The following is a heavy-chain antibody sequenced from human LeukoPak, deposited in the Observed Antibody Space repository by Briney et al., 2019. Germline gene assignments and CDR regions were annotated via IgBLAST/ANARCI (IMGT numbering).Heavy chain of an antibody. CDR3: ARGRDPYYDSSGPIQH. J-gene: IGHJ1*01. CDR2: IYYSGST. CDR1: GGSISSYY. V-gene: IGHV4-59*01. D-gene: IGHD3-22*01. Sequence: SETLSLTCNVSGGSISSYYWSWIRQPPGKGLEWIGYIYYSGSTNYNPSLKSRVTISVDTSKNRFSLKLSSVTAADTAVYYCARGRDPYYDSSGPIQHWGQGTLVTVSS.